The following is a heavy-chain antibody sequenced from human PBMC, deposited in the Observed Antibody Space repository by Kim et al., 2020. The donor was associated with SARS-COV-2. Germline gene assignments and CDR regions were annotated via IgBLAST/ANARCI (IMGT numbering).Heavy chain of an antibody. CDR3: ARVTRMLVRGAYWWFDP. V-gene: IGHV4-38-2*02. CDR2: IYHSGST. Sequence: SETLSLTCTVSGYSISSGYYWGWIRQPPGKGLEWIGSIYHSGSTYYNPSLKSRVTISVDTSKNQFSLKLSSVTAADTAVYYCARVTRMLVRGAYWWFDPWGQGTMVTVSS. D-gene: IGHD3-10*01. J-gene: IGHJ5*02. CDR1: GYSISSGYY.